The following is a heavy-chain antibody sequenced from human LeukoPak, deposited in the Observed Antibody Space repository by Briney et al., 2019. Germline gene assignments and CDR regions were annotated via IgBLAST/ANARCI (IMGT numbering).Heavy chain of an antibody. CDR3: ARDWEGLGEYWYFDL. D-gene: IGHD1-26*01. Sequence: EASVKVSFKASGYTFTGYYMHWVRQAPGQGLEWMGWINPNSGGTNYAQKFQGRVTMTRDTSISTAYMELSRLRSDDTAVYYCARDWEGLGEYWYFDLWGRGTLVTVSS. J-gene: IGHJ2*01. CDR1: GYTFTGYY. CDR2: INPNSGGT. V-gene: IGHV1-2*02.